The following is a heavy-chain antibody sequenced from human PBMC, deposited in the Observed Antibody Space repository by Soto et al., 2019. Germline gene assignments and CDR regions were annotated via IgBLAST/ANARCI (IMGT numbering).Heavy chain of an antibody. CDR1: GFTFSSYA. J-gene: IGHJ4*02. Sequence: EVQLLESGGGLEQPGGSLRLSCAASGFTFSSYAMTWVRQAPGKGLEWVSGISGSGGSTYYADSVKGRFTISRDNSKNTLYLQMSSLRAEDTAVYYCAKLNYPLLMCDCWGQGTLVTVSS. CDR2: ISGSGGST. V-gene: IGHV3-23*01. D-gene: IGHD1-7*01. CDR3: AKLNYPLLMCDC.